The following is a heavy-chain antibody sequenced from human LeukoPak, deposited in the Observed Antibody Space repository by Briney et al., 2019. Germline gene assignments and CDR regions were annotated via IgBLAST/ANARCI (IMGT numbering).Heavy chain of an antibody. CDR3: ARLPYDSSGYGMDV. D-gene: IGHD3-22*01. J-gene: IGHJ6*02. V-gene: IGHV1-69*13. CDR1: GGTFSSYA. Sequence: ASVKVSCKASGGTFSSYAISWVRQAPRQGLEWMGGIIPIFGTANYAQKFQGRVTITADESTSTAYMELSSLRSEDTAVYYCARLPYDSSGYGMDVWGQGTTVTVSS. CDR2: IIPIFGTA.